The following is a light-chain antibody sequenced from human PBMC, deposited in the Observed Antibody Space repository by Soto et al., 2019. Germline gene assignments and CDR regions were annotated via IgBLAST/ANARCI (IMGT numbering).Light chain of an antibody. J-gene: IGKJ1*01. CDR2: KAS. CDR1: QSIDYW. Sequence: DIQMTQSPSTLSASVGDRVTISCRASQSIDYWLAWYQQKPGKAPKLLIHKASTLESGVPSRFSGGGSGTEFTLTISSLQPDDFATYHCKQYSTFPWKFGQGTKVEV. CDR3: KQYSTFPWK. V-gene: IGKV1-5*03.